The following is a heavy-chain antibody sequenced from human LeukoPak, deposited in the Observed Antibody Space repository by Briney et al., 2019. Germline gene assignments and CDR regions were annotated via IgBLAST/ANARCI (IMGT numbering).Heavy chain of an antibody. J-gene: IGHJ4*02. Sequence: GASVKVSCKASGYTFTSYYMHWVRQAPGQGLEWMGIINPSGGSTSYAQKFQGRVTMTRDTSTSTVYMELSSLRSEDTAVYYCARGGPYYDYVWGSYRYKYFDYWGRGTLVTVSS. CDR3: ARGGPYYDYVWGSYRYKYFDY. V-gene: IGHV1-46*01. D-gene: IGHD3-16*02. CDR2: INPSGGST. CDR1: GYTFTSYY.